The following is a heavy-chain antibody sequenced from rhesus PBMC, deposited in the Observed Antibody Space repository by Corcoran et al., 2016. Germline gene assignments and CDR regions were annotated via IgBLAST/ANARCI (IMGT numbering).Heavy chain of an antibody. CDR3: ARGYQFGLVIKYNRFDV. V-gene: IGHV4-127*01. CDR1: GYSISSGYG. D-gene: IGHD3-3*01. Sequence: QVQLQESGPGLVKPSETLSLTCAVSGYSISSGYGWIWIRQPPGTGVEWIGYISYSGRSYYTPSFKSRVTISIDTSKNQFSLKLSSVTAADTAVYYCARGYQFGLVIKYNRFDVWGPGVLVTVSS. J-gene: IGHJ5-1*01. CDR2: ISYSGRS.